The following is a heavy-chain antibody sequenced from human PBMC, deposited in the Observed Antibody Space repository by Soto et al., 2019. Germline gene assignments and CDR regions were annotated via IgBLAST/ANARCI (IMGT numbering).Heavy chain of an antibody. D-gene: IGHD1-7*01. V-gene: IGHV3-30-3*01. J-gene: IGHJ4*02. CDR1: GFTYSTYT. CDR2: ISYDGNNK. Sequence: QVQLVESGGGVVQPGRSLRLSCAASGFTYSTYTMHWVRQAPGKGLEWVAVISYDGNNKFYADSVKGRFTISRDSTKQTLYLQMNSLRPDDTAMYYCARDGVSSTDYTWNYGTSFDYWGQGALVTVSS. CDR3: ARDGVSSTDYTWNYGTSFDY.